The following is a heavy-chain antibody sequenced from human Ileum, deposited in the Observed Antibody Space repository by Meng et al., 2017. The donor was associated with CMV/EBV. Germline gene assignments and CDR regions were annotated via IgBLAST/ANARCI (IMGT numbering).Heavy chain of an antibody. CDR1: GLTLNNYA. J-gene: IGHJ4*02. Sequence: GGSLRLSCAASGLTLNNYAMHWVRQAPGKGLEWVAVISYDGNAAYYADSVKGRFTISRDSSKNTVYLQMNSLRREDTAVYYCARDLIIDFWGQGTLVTVSS. CDR2: ISYDGNAA. V-gene: IGHV3-30-3*01. CDR3: ARDLIIDF.